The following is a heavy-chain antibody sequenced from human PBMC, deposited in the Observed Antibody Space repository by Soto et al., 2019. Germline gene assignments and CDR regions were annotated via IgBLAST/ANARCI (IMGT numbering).Heavy chain of an antibody. CDR1: GFTFSSYG. V-gene: IGHV3-30*03. CDR3: GGGHYFSDY. J-gene: IGHJ4*02. D-gene: IGHD3-16*01. Sequence: QVQLVESGGGVVQPGRSLRLSCAAFGFTFSSYGMHWVRQAPGKGLEWVALISNDGSNKYYVDSVKGRFTISRDNSKNTLYLQMNSLRAEDTAVYYCGGGHYFSDYWGQGTLITVSS. CDR2: ISNDGSNK.